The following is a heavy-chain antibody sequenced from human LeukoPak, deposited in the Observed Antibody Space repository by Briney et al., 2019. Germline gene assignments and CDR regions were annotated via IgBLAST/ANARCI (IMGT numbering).Heavy chain of an antibody. V-gene: IGHV3-7*03. CDR1: GLTFSDYW. CDR3: AKGGDYPYDAFDI. CDR2: INPAGSDT. J-gene: IGHJ3*02. D-gene: IGHD4-17*01. Sequence: GGSLRLSCEVSGLTFSDYWMGWVRQAPGKGLEWVANINPAGSDTYYVDSVKGRFTISRDNAKKSTFLQMNNLRAEDTAVYYCAKGGDYPYDAFDIWGQGTMVTVSS.